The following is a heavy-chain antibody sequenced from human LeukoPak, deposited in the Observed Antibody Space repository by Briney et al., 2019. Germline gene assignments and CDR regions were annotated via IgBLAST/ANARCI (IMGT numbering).Heavy chain of an antibody. Sequence: GGSLRLSCAASGFTFSSYGMNWVRQAPGKGLEWVSYISSSSSTIYYADSVKGRFTISRDNAKNSLFLEMSSLRADDTAVYFCARDVEGGTFDIWGQGTTVTVSS. V-gene: IGHV3-48*04. CDR2: ISSSSSTI. CDR3: ARDVEGGTFDI. J-gene: IGHJ3*02. D-gene: IGHD3-16*01. CDR1: GFTFSSYG.